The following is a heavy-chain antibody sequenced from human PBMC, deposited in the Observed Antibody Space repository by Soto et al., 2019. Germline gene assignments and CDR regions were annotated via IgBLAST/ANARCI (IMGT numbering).Heavy chain of an antibody. Sequence: SGTLSLTCTVSGGSISSGGYYWSWIRQHPGKGLEWIGYIYYSGSTYYNPSLKSRVTISVDTSKNQFSLKLSSVTAADTAVYYCARTSMMYSNYGIGWFGPWGQGTLVTVSS. CDR3: ARTSMMYSNYGIGWFGP. CDR2: IYYSGST. D-gene: IGHD4-4*01. CDR1: GGSISSGGYY. V-gene: IGHV4-31*03. J-gene: IGHJ5*02.